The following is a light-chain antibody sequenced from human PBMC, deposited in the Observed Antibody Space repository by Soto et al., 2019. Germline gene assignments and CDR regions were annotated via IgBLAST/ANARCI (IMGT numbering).Light chain of an antibody. J-gene: IGKJ1*01. Sequence: EIVMTQSPATLSVSPGERATLSCRASQSVSSNLAWYQQKPGQAPRLLMYGPTTRATGIPARFSRSGSGTEFTLTISSLKSEDFAVYYCQQYNNWPPWTFGQGTKVEIK. CDR1: QSVSSN. V-gene: IGKV3-15*01. CDR2: GPT. CDR3: QQYNNWPPWT.